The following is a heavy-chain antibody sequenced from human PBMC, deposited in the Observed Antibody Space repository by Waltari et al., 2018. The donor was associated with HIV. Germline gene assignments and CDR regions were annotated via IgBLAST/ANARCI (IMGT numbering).Heavy chain of an antibody. Sequence: QVQLVQSGAEVKKPGSSVKVSCKAYGGTFSSYAISWVRQAPGQGLEWMGGIIPIFSTANYAQKFQGRVTITADESTSTAYMELSSLRSEDTAVYYCARRRVVISSLDYYYYGMDVWGQGTTVTVSS. D-gene: IGHD3-3*01. J-gene: IGHJ6*02. CDR3: ARRRVVISSLDYYYYGMDV. V-gene: IGHV1-69*01. CDR2: IIPIFSTA. CDR1: GGTFSSYA.